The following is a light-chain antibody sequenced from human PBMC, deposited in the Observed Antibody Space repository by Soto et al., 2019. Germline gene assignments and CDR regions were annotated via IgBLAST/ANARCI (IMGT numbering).Light chain of an antibody. CDR1: SSDVGGYNY. CDR2: DVT. J-gene: IGLJ1*01. V-gene: IGLV2-11*01. CDR3: CSYAGKYTYV. Sequence: QSALTQPRSVSGSPGQSGTISCTGTSSDVGGYNYVSWYQQNPGKAPTLMIHDVTKRPSGVPDRFSGSKSGNTASLTISGLQAEDEADYYCCSYAGKYTYVFGTGTKLTVL.